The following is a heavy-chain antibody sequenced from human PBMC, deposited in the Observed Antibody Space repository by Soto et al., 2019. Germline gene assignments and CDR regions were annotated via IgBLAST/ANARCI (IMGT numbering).Heavy chain of an antibody. D-gene: IGHD6-13*01. J-gene: IGHJ6*02. V-gene: IGHV1-18*01. Sequence: QVQLVQSGAEVKKPGASVKVSCKASGYTFTSYVISWVRQAPGQGLEWMGWISAYNGNTNYAQKLQGRVTMTTDTSTMTADMELRSLRSDDTAVYYCASYREQQVLYGMDVWGQGTTVTISS. CDR1: GYTFTSYV. CDR3: ASYREQQVLYGMDV. CDR2: ISAYNGNT.